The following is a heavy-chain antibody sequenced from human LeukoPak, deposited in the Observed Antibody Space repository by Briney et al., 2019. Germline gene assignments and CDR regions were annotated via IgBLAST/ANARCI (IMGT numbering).Heavy chain of an antibody. CDR1: GFTFSDYH. V-gene: IGHV3-11*01. CDR2: IRTTGTTI. J-gene: IGHJ4*02. Sequence: GGSLRLSCAASGFTFSDYHMTWLRQAPGKGLEWVSNIRTTGTTIYYSDSVKGRFTISRDNAKNSLYLQMKSLRAEETAVYYCARMGWYAFEYWGQGTLVTVSS. CDR3: ARMGWYAFEY. D-gene: IGHD6-19*01.